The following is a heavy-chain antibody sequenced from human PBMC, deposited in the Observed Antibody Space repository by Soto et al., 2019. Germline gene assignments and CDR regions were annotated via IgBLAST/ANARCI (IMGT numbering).Heavy chain of an antibody. Sequence: ASVKVSCKASGYTFTGYYMHWVRQAPGQGLEWMGWINPNSGGTNYAQKFQGWVTMTRDTSISTAYMELSRLRSDDTAVYYCAINYYDCSGYPIALDYWGQGTLVTVSS. D-gene: IGHD3-22*01. CDR1: GYTFTGYY. CDR3: AINYYDCSGYPIALDY. V-gene: IGHV1-2*04. CDR2: INPNSGGT. J-gene: IGHJ4*02.